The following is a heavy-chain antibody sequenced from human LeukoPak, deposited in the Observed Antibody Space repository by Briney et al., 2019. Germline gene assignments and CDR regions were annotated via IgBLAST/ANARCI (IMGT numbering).Heavy chain of an antibody. D-gene: IGHD2-2*01. CDR1: GYTFTGYY. CDR2: INPNSGGT. CDR3: ATDHCSGTSCYPDY. Sequence: ASVKVSCKASGYTFTGYYMHWVRQAPGQGLEWMGWINPNSGGTNYAQKFQGRVTMTRDTSISTAYMELSRLRSDDTAVYYCATDHCSGTSCYPDYWGQGTLVTVSS. V-gene: IGHV1-2*02. J-gene: IGHJ4*02.